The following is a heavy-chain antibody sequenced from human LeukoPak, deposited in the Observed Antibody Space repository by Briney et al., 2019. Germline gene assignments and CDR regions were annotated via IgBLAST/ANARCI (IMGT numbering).Heavy chain of an antibody. CDR1: GFSFNSYG. D-gene: IGHD3-10*02. CDR3: AELGITMIGGV. Sequence: SGGSLRLSCAGSGFSFNSYGMHWVRQAPGKGLEWMAFIRSDGSNKYYADSVKGRFTISRDNAKNSLYLQMNSLRAEDTAVYYCAELGITMIGGVWGKGTTVTISS. J-gene: IGHJ6*04. CDR2: IRSDGSNK. V-gene: IGHV3-30*02.